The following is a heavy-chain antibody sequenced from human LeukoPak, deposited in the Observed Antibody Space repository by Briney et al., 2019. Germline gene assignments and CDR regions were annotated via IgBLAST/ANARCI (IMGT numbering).Heavy chain of an antibody. CDR2: IYHSGST. D-gene: IGHD4-17*01. Sequence: SQTLSLTCAVSGGSISSGGYSWSWIRQPPGKGLEWIGYIYHSGSTYYNPSLKSRVTISVDRSKNQSSLKLSSVTAADTAVYYCARAPPFDDYGDFNWYFDLWGRGTLVTVSS. CDR3: ARAPPFDDYGDFNWYFDL. J-gene: IGHJ2*01. CDR1: GGSISSGGYS. V-gene: IGHV4-30-2*01.